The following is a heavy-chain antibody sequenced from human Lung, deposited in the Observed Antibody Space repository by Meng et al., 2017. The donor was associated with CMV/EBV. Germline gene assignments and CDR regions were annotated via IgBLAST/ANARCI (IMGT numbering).Heavy chain of an antibody. V-gene: IGHV3-66*02. CDR2: IYGSGTT. Sequence: GESXKISXAASGFTVSRNYMGWVRQAPGKGLEWVSVIYGSGTTNYPDFVKGRFTISRENSRNTVYLQMNSLRAEDTAVYFCARGADTPMVLPPDFWGQGSXVTVSS. CDR1: GFTVSRNY. CDR3: ARGADTPMVLPPDF. D-gene: IGHD5-18*01. J-gene: IGHJ4*02.